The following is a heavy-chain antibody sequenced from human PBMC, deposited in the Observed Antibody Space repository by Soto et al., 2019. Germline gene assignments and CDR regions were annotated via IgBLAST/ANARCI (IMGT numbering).Heavy chain of an antibody. CDR2: IRGSDFDAV. J-gene: IGHJ4*02. Sequence: EVQMVESGGSLVQPGGSLRLSCVVSGFTFSPYPMNWVRQAPGKALEWISYIRGSDFDAVSYADSVKGRFTISRDNAENSLHLQMNRLRPEDTAVYFCARDSGWAFDYWGQGVLVTVSS. D-gene: IGHD3-16*01. CDR3: ARDSGWAFDY. V-gene: IGHV3-48*01. CDR1: GFTFSPYP.